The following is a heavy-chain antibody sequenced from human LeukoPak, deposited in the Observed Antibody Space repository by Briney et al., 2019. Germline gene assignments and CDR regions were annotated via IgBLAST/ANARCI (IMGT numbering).Heavy chain of an antibody. V-gene: IGHV4-34*01. CDR2: INHSGST. J-gene: IGHJ4*02. CDR3: ARAKIAAAVMFDY. Sequence: SSETLSLTCTVSGGSISSYYWSWIRQPPGKGLEGMGEINHSGSTNYNPSLKNRVTISVDTSKNQFSLKLSSVTAADTAVYYCARAKIAAAVMFDYCGQGTLVTVSS. D-gene: IGHD6-13*01. CDR1: GGSISSYY.